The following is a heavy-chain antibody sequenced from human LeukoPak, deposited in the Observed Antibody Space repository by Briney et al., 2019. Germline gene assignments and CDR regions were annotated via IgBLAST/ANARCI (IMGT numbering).Heavy chain of an antibody. J-gene: IGHJ3*02. V-gene: IGHV4-39*01. CDR2: ISYSGIT. CDR1: GGSITNSSNY. D-gene: IGHD1-26*01. Sequence: PSETLSLTCAVSGGSITNSSNYWGWIRQPPGKGLEWIDSISYSGITSYNPSLRSRVTISVDTSKNQFSLKVTSVTAADTAVYYCARQGAGGRAFDIWGQGTMVAVSS. CDR3: ARQGAGGRAFDI.